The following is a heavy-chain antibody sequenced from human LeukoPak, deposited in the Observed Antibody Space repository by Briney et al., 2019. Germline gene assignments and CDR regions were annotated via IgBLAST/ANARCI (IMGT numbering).Heavy chain of an antibody. CDR1: GGSISSSSYY. CDR2: IYYSGST. Sequence: PSETLSLTCTVSGGSISSSSYYWGWIRQPPGKGLEWIGSIYYSGSTYYNPSLKSRVTISVDTSKNQFSLKLSSVTAADTAVYYCAREGRGMVVAAANFDYWGQGTLVTVSS. CDR3: AREGRGMVVAAANFDY. J-gene: IGHJ4*02. V-gene: IGHV4-39*07. D-gene: IGHD2-15*01.